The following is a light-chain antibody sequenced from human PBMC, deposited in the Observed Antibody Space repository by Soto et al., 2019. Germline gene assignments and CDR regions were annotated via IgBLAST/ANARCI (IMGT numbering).Light chain of an antibody. CDR3: QSYDSSLVYV. CDR2: GNS. CDR1: SSNIGAGYD. Sequence: QPVLTQSPSVSGAPGQRVTISCTGSSSNIGAGYDVHWYQQLPGTAPKLLIYGNSNRPSGVPDRFSGSKSGTSASLAITGLQAEDEADYYCQSYDSSLVYVFGTGTKLTVL. V-gene: IGLV1-40*01. J-gene: IGLJ1*01.